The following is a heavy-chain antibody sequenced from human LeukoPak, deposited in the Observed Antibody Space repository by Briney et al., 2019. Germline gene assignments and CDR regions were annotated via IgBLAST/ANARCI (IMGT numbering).Heavy chain of an antibody. V-gene: IGHV3-64*04. D-gene: IGHD2-21*02. J-gene: IGHJ4*02. CDR1: GFTFSSYT. Sequence: PGGSLRLSCSVSGFTFSSYTMHWVRQAPGKGLEYVSSIDINGGRTYYADSVKGRFTISRDNSKNTLSLQMNSLRVEDTAVYYCAKDFGVVVTAIPSYWGQGTLVTVSS. CDR3: AKDFGVVVTAIPSY. CDR2: IDINGGRT.